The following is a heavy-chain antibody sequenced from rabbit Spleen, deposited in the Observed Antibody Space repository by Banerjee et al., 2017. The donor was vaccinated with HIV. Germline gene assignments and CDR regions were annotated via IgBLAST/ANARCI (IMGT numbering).Heavy chain of an antibody. D-gene: IGHD4-1*01. Sequence: EESGGDLVKPEGSLTLTCTASGFSFSSSYWICWARQTPGKGLEWIACIYAGSSDNTDYASWAKGRFTISKTSSTTVTLQMTSLTAADTATYFCARDLAGVIGWNFGWWGPGTLVT. CDR1: GFSFSSSYW. CDR2: IYAGSSDNT. CDR3: ARDLAGVIGWNFGW. V-gene: IGHV1S45*01. J-gene: IGHJ4*01.